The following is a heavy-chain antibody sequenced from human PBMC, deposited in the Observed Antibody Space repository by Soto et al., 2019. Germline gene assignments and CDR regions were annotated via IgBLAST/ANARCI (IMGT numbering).Heavy chain of an antibody. D-gene: IGHD3-10*01. V-gene: IGHV1-18*01. J-gene: IGHJ3*02. CDR1: GYTFTSYG. CDR3: ARARVLLWFGENDAFDI. CDR2: ISAYNGNT. Sequence: ASVKVSCKASGYTFTSYGISWVRQAPGQWLEWMGWISAYNGNTNYAQKLQGRVTMTTDTSTSTAYMELRSLRSDDTAVYYCARARVLLWFGENDAFDIWGQGTMVTVSS.